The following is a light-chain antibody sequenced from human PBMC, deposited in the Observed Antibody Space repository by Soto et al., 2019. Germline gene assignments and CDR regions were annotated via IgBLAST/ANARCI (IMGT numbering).Light chain of an antibody. CDR2: DVN. J-gene: IGLJ2*01. Sequence: QSALTQPASVSGSPGQSITISCTGTSSDVGGHNSVSWYQQHPGTAPKFMIYDVNNRPSGVSYRFSGSKSGNTASLTISGLQAEDEADYYCSSYTGSSTFVFGGGTKLTVL. CDR3: SSYTGSSTFV. V-gene: IGLV2-14*01. CDR1: SSDVGGHNS.